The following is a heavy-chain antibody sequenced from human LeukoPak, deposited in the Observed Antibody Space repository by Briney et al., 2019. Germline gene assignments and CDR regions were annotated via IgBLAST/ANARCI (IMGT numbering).Heavy chain of an antibody. V-gene: IGHV4-30-2*01. CDR2: IYHSGST. D-gene: IGHD3-10*01. CDR1: GGSISSGGYY. CDR3: ARSRITMVRGTYYYYYYGMDV. J-gene: IGHJ6*02. Sequence: SQTLSLTCTVSGGSISSGGYYWSWIRQPPGKGLEWIGYIYHSGSTYYNPSLKSRVTISVDRSKNQFSLKLSSVTAADTAVYYCARSRITMVRGTYYYYYYGMDVWGQGTTVTVSS.